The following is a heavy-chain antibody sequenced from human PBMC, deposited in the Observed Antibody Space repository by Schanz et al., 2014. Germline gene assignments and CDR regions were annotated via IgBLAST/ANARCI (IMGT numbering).Heavy chain of an antibody. Sequence: EVQLVESGGGVVRPGGSLRLSCAASGFTFENYALTWVRQVPGKGLEWVSRINWSDGGSTGYADSVRGRFTISRDNAKNSLYLEMNSLRVEDTAVYYCAREQTIFGVTYTDAYDVWGRGTMVTVSS. CDR2: INWSDGGST. CDR1: GFTFENYA. V-gene: IGHV3-20*04. J-gene: IGHJ3*01. D-gene: IGHD3-3*01. CDR3: AREQTIFGVTYTDAYDV.